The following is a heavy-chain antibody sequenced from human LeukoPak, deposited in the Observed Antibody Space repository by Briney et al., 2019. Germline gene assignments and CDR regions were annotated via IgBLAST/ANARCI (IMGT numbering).Heavy chain of an antibody. J-gene: IGHJ4*02. CDR2: IYSRDDT. CDR1: GFTFSNYR. Sequence: GGSLRLSCAASGFTFSNYRMSWVRQAPGKGLEWVSLIYSRDDTKYADSVKGRFTISRDNSKNTLYLQMSSLRTEDTAVYYCAKEGAVAGYYFDYWGQGTLVTVSS. CDR3: AKEGAVAGYYFDY. D-gene: IGHD6-19*01. V-gene: IGHV3-66*01.